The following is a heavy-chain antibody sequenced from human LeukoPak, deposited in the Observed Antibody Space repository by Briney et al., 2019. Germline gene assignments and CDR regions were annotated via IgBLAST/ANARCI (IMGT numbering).Heavy chain of an antibody. CDR3: ARRITMIVGNWFDP. V-gene: IGHV3-21*01. Sequence: GGSLRLSCAASGLSFSSFAMSWVRQAPGKGLEWVSSISSSSSYIYYADSVKGRFTISRDNAKNSLYLQMNSLRAEDTAVYYCARRITMIVGNWFDPWGQGTLVTVSS. CDR1: GLSFSSFA. J-gene: IGHJ5*02. CDR2: ISSSSSYI. D-gene: IGHD3-22*01.